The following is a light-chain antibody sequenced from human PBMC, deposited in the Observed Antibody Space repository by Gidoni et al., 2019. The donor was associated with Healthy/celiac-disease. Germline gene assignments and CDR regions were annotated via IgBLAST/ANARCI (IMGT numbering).Light chain of an antibody. Sequence: DIQMTQSPSTLSAPVGDRVTITCRASQSISSWLAWYQQKPGKAPKLLIYKASSLESGVPSRFSVSGSGTEFTLTISSLQPDDFATYYCQQYNSYWTFGQGTKVEIK. CDR1: QSISSW. J-gene: IGKJ1*01. CDR3: QQYNSYWT. V-gene: IGKV1-5*03. CDR2: KAS.